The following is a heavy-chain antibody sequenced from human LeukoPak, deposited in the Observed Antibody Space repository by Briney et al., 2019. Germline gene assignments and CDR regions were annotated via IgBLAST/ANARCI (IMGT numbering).Heavy chain of an antibody. V-gene: IGHV3-30*18. CDR2: ISYDGSKK. Sequence: GGSLRLSCAASGFTFSSYGMHGVRQAPGKGVEGVAVISYDGSKKYYADSVKGRFTISRDNSKNTLYLQMNRLRAEDTAVYYYAKELLGPTRGYSGDDPYYFDYWGQGTLVTVSS. D-gene: IGHD5-12*01. CDR3: AKELLGPTRGYSGDDPYYFDY. J-gene: IGHJ4*02. CDR1: GFTFSSYG.